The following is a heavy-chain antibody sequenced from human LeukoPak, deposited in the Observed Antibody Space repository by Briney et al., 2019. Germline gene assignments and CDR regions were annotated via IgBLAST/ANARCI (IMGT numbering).Heavy chain of an antibody. CDR2: ISGSGGST. J-gene: IGHJ3*02. D-gene: IGHD1-26*01. CDR3: AKDSPGVGLGAFDI. Sequence: GGSLRPSCAPSGFTFSSYARSWVRQPPGKGRGGVSAISGSGGSTYYADYVKGRFTISRDNSKNTLYLQMNSLRAEDTAVYYCAKDSPGVGLGAFDIWGQGTMVTVSS. CDR1: GFTFSSYA. V-gene: IGHV3-23*01.